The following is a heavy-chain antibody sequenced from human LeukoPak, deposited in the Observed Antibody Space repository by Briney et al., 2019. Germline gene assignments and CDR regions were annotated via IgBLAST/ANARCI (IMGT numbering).Heavy chain of an antibody. D-gene: IGHD5-18*01. Sequence: SETLSLTCAVYGGSFSGYYWSWIRQPPGKGLEWIGYIYYSGSTNYNPSLKSRVTISVDTSKNQFSLKLSSVTAADTAVYYCARGDTAMAYYFDYWGQGTLVTVSS. J-gene: IGHJ4*02. CDR3: ARGDTAMAYYFDY. V-gene: IGHV4-59*08. CDR2: IYYSGST. CDR1: GGSFSGYY.